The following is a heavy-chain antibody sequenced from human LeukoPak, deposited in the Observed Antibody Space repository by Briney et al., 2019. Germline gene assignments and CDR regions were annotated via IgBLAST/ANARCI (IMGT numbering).Heavy chain of an antibody. Sequence: GGSLRLSCAASGFTFSSYAMSWVRQAPGKGLEWVSVINGSAYNADSVKGRFTISRDNSKNTLYLQMNSLRAEDTAVYYCARRAGAYSHPYDYWGQGTLVTVSS. J-gene: IGHJ4*02. CDR3: ARRAGAYSHPYDY. CDR2: INGSA. V-gene: IGHV3-23*01. D-gene: IGHD4/OR15-4a*01. CDR1: GFTFSSYA.